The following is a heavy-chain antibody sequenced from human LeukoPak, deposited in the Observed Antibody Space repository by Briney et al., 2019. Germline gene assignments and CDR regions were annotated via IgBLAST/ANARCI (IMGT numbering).Heavy chain of an antibody. CDR2: IIPILGIA. Sequence: SVKVSCKASGGTFSSYTISWVRQAPGQGLEWMGRIIPILGIANYAQKFQGRVTITADKSTSTAYMELSSLRSEDTAVYYCARAPPPHYYDSSGYYQYYFDYWGQGTLVTVSS. D-gene: IGHD3-22*01. V-gene: IGHV1-69*02. CDR1: GGTFSSYT. J-gene: IGHJ4*02. CDR3: ARAPPPHYYDSSGYYQYYFDY.